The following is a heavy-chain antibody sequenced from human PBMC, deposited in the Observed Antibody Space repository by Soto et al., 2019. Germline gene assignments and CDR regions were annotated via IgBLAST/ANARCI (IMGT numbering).Heavy chain of an antibody. J-gene: IGHJ4*02. CDR1: GFTFSSYS. D-gene: IGHD3-3*01. CDR2: ISTTSSSI. CDR3: ARTGVDFHY. V-gene: IGHV3-48*02. Sequence: GGSLRLSCAASGFTFSSYSMNWVRQATGKGLEWISYISTTSSSIYYADSVKGRFTISRDNAKNSLFLQMNSLRDEDTAVYYCARTGVDFHYWGQGALVTVSS.